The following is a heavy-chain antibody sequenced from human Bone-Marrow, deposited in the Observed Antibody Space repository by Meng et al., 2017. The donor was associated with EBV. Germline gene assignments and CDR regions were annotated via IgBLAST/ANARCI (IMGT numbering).Heavy chain of an antibody. CDR1: GASINSGDDS. D-gene: IGHD4-11*01. V-gene: IGHV4-30-2*01. CDR3: ARVRGSDYTDYSLDY. J-gene: IGHJ4*02. Sequence: QLQLQESGPGLVKASQTLSLSCAVSGASINSGDDSWTWIRQPPGRGLEWIGYIYHSGSTHYNPSLKSRVTISVDRSKNQFSLQLTSVTAADTAVYFCARVRGSDYTDYSLDYWGQGTLVTVSS. CDR2: IYHSGST.